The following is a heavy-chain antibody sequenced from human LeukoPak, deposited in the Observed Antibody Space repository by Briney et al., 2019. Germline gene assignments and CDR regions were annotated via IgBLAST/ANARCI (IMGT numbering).Heavy chain of an antibody. CDR2: ISAYNGNT. CDR1: GCTFTSYG. V-gene: IGHV1-18*01. J-gene: IGHJ4*02. D-gene: IGHD5-18*01. Sequence: ASVKVSCKASGCTFTSYGISWVRQAPGQGLEWMGWISAYNGNTNYAQKFQGRVTITRNTSISTAYMELSSLRSEDTAVYYCARGMDTAPLNWGQGTLVTVSS. CDR3: ARGMDTAPLN.